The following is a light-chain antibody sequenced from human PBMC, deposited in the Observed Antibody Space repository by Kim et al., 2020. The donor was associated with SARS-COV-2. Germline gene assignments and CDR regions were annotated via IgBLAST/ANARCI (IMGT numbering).Light chain of an antibody. CDR1: ALPKQY. Sequence: PGQTARITCSGEALPKQYAYWYQQKPGQAPVLVIYKDSERPSGIPERFSGSSSGTTVTLTISGVQAEDEADYYCQSADSSGTHEVFGTGTKVTVL. CDR2: KDS. CDR3: QSADSSGTHEV. J-gene: IGLJ1*01. V-gene: IGLV3-25*03.